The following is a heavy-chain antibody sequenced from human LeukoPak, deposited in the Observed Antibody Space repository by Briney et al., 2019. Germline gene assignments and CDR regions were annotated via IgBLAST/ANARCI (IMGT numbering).Heavy chain of an antibody. CDR1: GFTFSSYS. V-gene: IGHV3-21*01. CDR2: ISSSSSYI. CDR3: ARDLVYSGYAPHY. J-gene: IGHJ4*02. Sequence: GGSLRLSCAASGFTFSSYSMNWVRQAPGKGLEWGSSISSSSSYIYYADSVKGRFTISRDNAKNSLYLQMNSLRAEDTAVYYCARDLVYSGYAPHYWGQGTLVTVSS. D-gene: IGHD5-12*01.